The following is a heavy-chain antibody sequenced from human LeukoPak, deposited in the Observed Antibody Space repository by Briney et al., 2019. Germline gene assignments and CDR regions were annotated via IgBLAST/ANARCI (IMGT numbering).Heavy chain of an antibody. V-gene: IGHV1-8*01. CDR1: GYSFTSYD. CDR2: INPIDGAT. Sequence: ASVTVSCKASGYSFTSYDINWVRQAPGQGLEWMGYINPIDGATGYAQKFQGRLAVTRDTSITTAYMELSSLTSEDTAVYYCAKEWRGYSSNDAFGVWGQGTPVIVSS. CDR3: AKEWRGYSSNDAFGV. D-gene: IGHD5-18*01. J-gene: IGHJ3*01.